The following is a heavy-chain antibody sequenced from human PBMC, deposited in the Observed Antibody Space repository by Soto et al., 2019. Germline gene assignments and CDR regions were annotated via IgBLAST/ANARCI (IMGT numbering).Heavy chain of an antibody. D-gene: IGHD5-18*01. V-gene: IGHV1-69*13. CDR2: IMPFFGSG. Sequence: SVKVSCKALRGTFTNYAFSWVRQAPGQGLEWMGGIMPFFGSGNYAQKFQGRINITADESTSSVYLELTSLRSEDTAVYYCARDRAGYCSHFVYWGRGTLVTVSS. CDR3: ARDRAGYCSHFVY. J-gene: IGHJ4*02. CDR1: RGTFTNYA.